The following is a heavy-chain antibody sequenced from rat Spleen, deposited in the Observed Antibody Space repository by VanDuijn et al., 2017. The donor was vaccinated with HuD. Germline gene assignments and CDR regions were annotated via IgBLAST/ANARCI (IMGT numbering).Heavy chain of an antibody. J-gene: IGHJ2*01. D-gene: IGHD4-1*01. Sequence: EVQLVESGGGLVQPGRSMKLSCAASGFTFSDYYMAWVRQAPTKGLEWVASINYDGSSTYYRDSVKGRFTLSRDNAKSSLYLQMDSLRSEDTATYYCTRDRIIRSTGFDYWGQGVMVPVSS. V-gene: IGHV5-20*01. CDR2: INYDGSST. CDR3: TRDRIIRSTGFDY. CDR1: GFTFSDYY.